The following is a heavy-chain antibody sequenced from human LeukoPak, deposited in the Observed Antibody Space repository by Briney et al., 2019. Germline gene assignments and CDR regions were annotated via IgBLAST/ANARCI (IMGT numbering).Heavy chain of an antibody. J-gene: IGHJ4*02. CDR3: ARVLDYYASGTYGFDY. Sequence: PSETLSLTCSVSGYSISTGYCWGWIRQPPGKGLEWIASMFHTGKTFYNPSLKSRVTISLQTSENQFSLELTSVTAADTAVYYCARVLDYYASGTYGFDYWGQGTLVTVSS. D-gene: IGHD3-10*01. CDR2: MFHTGKT. CDR1: GYSISTGYC. V-gene: IGHV4-38-2*02.